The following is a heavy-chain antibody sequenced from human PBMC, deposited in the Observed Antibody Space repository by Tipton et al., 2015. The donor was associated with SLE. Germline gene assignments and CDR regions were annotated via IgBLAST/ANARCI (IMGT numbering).Heavy chain of an antibody. D-gene: IGHD3-16*02. V-gene: IGHV4-59*12. CDR2: IYHSGTT. J-gene: IGHJ4*02. CDR3: ARGDDSIWGSYRHPLY. Sequence: TLSLTCTVSGGSISSYYWSWIRQPPGKGLEWIGFIYHSGTTYHNPSLRSRVSVSVDKSKNQFSLMLSSVTAADTAVYYCARGDDSIWGSYRHPLYWGQGALVTVSS. CDR1: GGSISSYY.